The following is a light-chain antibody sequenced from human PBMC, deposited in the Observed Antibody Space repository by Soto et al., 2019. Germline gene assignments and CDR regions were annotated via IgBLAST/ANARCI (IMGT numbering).Light chain of an antibody. CDR3: QHYNSYSEA. CDR1: QTISSW. J-gene: IGKJ1*01. CDR2: KAS. Sequence: DIKMTRSPSTLSGSVGDRVTITCRASQTISSWLAWYQQKPGKAPKLLIYKASTLKSGVPSRFSGSGSGTEFTLTISSLQPDDFATYYCQHYNSYSEAFGQGT. V-gene: IGKV1-5*03.